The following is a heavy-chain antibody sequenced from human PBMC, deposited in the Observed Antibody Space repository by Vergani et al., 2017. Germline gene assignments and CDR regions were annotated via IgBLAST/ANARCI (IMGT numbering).Heavy chain of an antibody. CDR1: GYTFPDYY. CDR2: VDPEDGET. Sequence: EVPLVQSGAEVKKPGATVKISCQVSGYTFPDYYMHWVQQAPGKGLEWMGLVDPEDGETIYAEKFQGRVTITADTSTDTAYMELSSLRAEDTAVSYCAAVAAACTWIGWYFDLWGRGTLVTVSS. V-gene: IGHV1-69-2*01. CDR3: AAVAAACTWIGWYFDL. D-gene: IGHD6-13*01. J-gene: IGHJ2*01.